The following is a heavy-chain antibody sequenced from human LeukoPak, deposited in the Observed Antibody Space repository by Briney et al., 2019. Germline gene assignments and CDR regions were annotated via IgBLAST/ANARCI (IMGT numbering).Heavy chain of an antibody. CDR3: ARDYDGSGDNWFDP. V-gene: IGHV3-30*04. J-gene: IGHJ5*02. Sequence: PGRSLRLSCAASGFTFSSYAMHWVRQAPGKGLEWVAVISYDGSNKYYADSVKGRFTISRDNSKNTLYLQMNSLRAEDTAVYYCARDYDGSGDNWFDPWGQGTLVTVPS. CDR2: ISYDGSNK. CDR1: GFTFSSYA. D-gene: IGHD3-10*01.